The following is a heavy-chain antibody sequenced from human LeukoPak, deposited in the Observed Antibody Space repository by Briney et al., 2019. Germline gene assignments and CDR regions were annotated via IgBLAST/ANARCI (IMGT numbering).Heavy chain of an antibody. V-gene: IGHV4-59*08. CDR2: IYYTGDT. CDR1: GVSISSYY. CDR3: TRHPRIIAGNAYFDY. J-gene: IGHJ4*02. D-gene: IGHD6-13*01. Sequence: PSETLSLTCTVSGVSISSYYWNWIRQAPGKGLEWIGYIYYTGDTKFNPSLKSRVTISLDTSKNQFSLKLTSVTAADTAVYYCTRHPRIIAGNAYFDYSGQGTEVTVSS.